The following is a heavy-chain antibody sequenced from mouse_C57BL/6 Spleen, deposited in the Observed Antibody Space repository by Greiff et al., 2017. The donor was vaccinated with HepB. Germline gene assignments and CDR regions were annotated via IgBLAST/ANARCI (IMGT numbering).Heavy chain of an antibody. CDR1: GYTFTSYW. D-gene: IGHD1-1*02. J-gene: IGHJ3*01. Sequence: QVQLQQPGAELVKPGASVKLSCKASGYTFTSYWMQWVKQRPGQGLEWIGEIDPSDSYTNYNQKFKGKATLTVDTSSITAYMQLSSLTSEDSAVYYCARKLSGWFAYWGQGTLVTVSA. V-gene: IGHV1-50*01. CDR2: IDPSDSYT. CDR3: ARKLSGWFAY.